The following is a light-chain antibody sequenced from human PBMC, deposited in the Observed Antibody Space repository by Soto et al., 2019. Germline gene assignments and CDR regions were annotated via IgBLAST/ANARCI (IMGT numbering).Light chain of an antibody. V-gene: IGKV3-15*01. CDR1: QSVSSN. J-gene: IGKJ4*01. CDR3: QQYIRWPLT. Sequence: EIVMTQSPATLSVSPWERATLSCRASQSVSSNLAWYQQKPGQAPSLLIYGASTRATGTPARFSGSGSGTEFTLTISSLQSEDFAVYYCQQYIRWPLTFGGGTKVDNK. CDR2: GAS.